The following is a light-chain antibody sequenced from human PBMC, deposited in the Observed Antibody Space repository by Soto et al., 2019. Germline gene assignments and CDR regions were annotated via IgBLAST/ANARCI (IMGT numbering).Light chain of an antibody. Sequence: QSALTQPASVSGSPGQLITISCTGTSSDVGGYNYVSWYQQHPGKAPKLMIYDVSNRPSGVSNRFSGSKSGNTASLTISGLQAEDEADYYCSSYTSSSTPGVFGTGTKVTVL. J-gene: IGLJ1*01. CDR3: SSYTSSSTPGV. V-gene: IGLV2-14*01. CDR1: SSDVGGYNY. CDR2: DVS.